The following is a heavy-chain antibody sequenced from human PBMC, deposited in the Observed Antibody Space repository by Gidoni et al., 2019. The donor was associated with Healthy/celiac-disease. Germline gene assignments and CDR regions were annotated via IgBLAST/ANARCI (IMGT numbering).Heavy chain of an antibody. D-gene: IGHD3-22*01. J-gene: IGHJ4*02. V-gene: IGHV2-70*15. Sequence: QVTLRESGPALVKPTQTLTLTCTFSGFSLSTSGMCVSWIRQPPGKALEWLARLDWDDDKYYSTSLKTRLTISKDTSKNQVVLTMTNMDPVDTATYYCTSYYYDSSGYYYYNYWGQGTLVTVSS. CDR1: GFSLSTSGMC. CDR2: LDWDDDK. CDR3: TSYYYDSSGYYYYNY.